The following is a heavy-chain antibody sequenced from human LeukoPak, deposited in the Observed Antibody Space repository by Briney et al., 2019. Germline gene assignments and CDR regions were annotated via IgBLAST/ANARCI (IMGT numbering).Heavy chain of an antibody. J-gene: IGHJ4*02. CDR3: ARDNIAGSGSSD. Sequence: GGSLRLSCAASGFTFSSCAMHWVRQAPGKGLEGGAVISYDGNQIYYADSVKGRFTISRDNSKNTLYLQMNSLRSEDTAVYYCARDNIAGSGSSDWCQGTLVTVSS. D-gene: IGHD3-10*01. V-gene: IGHV3-30-3*01. CDR1: GFTFSSCA. CDR2: ISYDGNQI.